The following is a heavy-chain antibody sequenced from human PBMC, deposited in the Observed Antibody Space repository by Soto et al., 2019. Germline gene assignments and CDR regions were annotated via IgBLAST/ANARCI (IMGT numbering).Heavy chain of an antibody. CDR3: ASGGAGSGPFTWELPDH. D-gene: IGHD1-26*01. J-gene: IGHJ4*02. Sequence: QMQLVQSGAEVTKTGSSVTVSCQALGNTFSYRYLHWVRQAPGQALEWMGWIAPFSGDVHYAQKFQERVTITRDRSINTAYMRMSSLRSEDTAIYFCASGGAGSGPFTWELPDHWGQGTLVTVSS. V-gene: IGHV1-45*02. CDR1: GNTFSYRY. CDR2: IAPFSGDV.